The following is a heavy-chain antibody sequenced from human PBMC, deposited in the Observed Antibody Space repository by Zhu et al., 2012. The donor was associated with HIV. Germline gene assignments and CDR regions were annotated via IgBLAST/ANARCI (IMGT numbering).Heavy chain of an antibody. V-gene: IGHV4-39*01. D-gene: IGHD1-1*01. J-gene: IGHJ3*02. CDR1: GGSISSGNYC. Sequence: QVQLQESGPGLVKPSETLSLTCAVSGGSISSGNYCWGWIRQSPGKGLEWIGSIYYSGSIFYNPSLKSRVTISIDTSKNQFSLKVSSLTAADTAVYYCARPPKWNLDGFDIWAKGQWSRLF. CDR2: IYYSGSI. CDR3: ARPPKWNLDGFDI.